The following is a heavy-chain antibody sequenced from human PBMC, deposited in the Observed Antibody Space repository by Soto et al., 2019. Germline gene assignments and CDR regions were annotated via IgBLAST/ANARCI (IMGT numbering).Heavy chain of an antibody. CDR3: ARTLELRYFDY. D-gene: IGHD3-9*01. CDR1: GGSISSGGYS. J-gene: IGHJ4*02. V-gene: IGHV4-30-2*01. Sequence: PSETLSLTCAVSGGSISSGGYSWSWIRQPPGKGLEWIGYIYHSGSTYYNPSLKSRVTISVDRSKNQFSLKLISVTAADTAVYYFARTLELRYFDYWGQGTLVTVSS. CDR2: IYHSGST.